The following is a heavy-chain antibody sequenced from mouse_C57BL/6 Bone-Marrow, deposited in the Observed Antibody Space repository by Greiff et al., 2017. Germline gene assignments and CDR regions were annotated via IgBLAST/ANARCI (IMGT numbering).Heavy chain of an antibody. D-gene: IGHD2-3*01. CDR1: GFSFNTYA. CDR2: IRSESNNYAT. CDR3: VRQVLLLFDY. Sequence: EVTVMESGGGLVQPKGSLKLSCAASGFSFNTYAMNWVRQAPGKGLEWVARIRSESNNYATYYADSVKDRFTISRDDSKSMLYLQMNNLKTEDTAMYYCVRQVLLLFDYWGQGTTLTVSS. V-gene: IGHV10-1*01. J-gene: IGHJ2*01.